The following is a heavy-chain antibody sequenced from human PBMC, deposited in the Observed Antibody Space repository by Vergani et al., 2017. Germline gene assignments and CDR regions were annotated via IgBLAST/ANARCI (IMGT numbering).Heavy chain of an antibody. CDR2: ISSSSSYT. CDR1: GGSFSDYY. Sequence: QVQLQQWGAGLLKPSETLSLTCAVYGGSFSDYYMSWIRQAPGKGLEWVSYISSSSSYTNYADSVKGRFTISRDNAKNSLYLQMNSLRAEDTAVYYCARSQGREYYDFWSGYSNWFDPWGQGTLVTVSS. V-gene: IGHV3-11*06. CDR3: ARSQGREYYDFWSGYSNWFDP. D-gene: IGHD3-3*01. J-gene: IGHJ5*02.